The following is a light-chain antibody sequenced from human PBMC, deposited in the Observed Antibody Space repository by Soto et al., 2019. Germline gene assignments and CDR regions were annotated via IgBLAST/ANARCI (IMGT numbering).Light chain of an antibody. CDR2: AAS. V-gene: IGKV3-20*01. J-gene: IGKJ1*01. CDR3: QQYGSSHT. Sequence: ELELTQSPGTLSLSPGERATLPCRASQSVSSSYLAWYQHKPGQAPRLIIYAASSRATGSPDRFSGSVSGSDFILTINRLEPEDFAVYYCQQYGSSHTFGQGTKVDI. CDR1: QSVSSSY.